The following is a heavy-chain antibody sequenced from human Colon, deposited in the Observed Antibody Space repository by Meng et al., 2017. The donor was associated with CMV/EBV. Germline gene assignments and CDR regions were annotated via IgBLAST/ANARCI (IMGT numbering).Heavy chain of an antibody. CDR2: IISDSGAT. CDR3: ARDPSGSRVPFDY. J-gene: IGHJ4*02. D-gene: IGHD1-26*01. V-gene: IGHV1-2*02. Sequence: QSGDEVKRPGALWTVSCKASGYNFSEYHLHWVRQAPGKGLEWMGWIISDSGATDYAQKFPGRLTMTRDTSITTVYMELSSLRSDDTDVYYCARDPSGSRVPFDYWGQGSLVTVSS. CDR1: GYNFSEYH.